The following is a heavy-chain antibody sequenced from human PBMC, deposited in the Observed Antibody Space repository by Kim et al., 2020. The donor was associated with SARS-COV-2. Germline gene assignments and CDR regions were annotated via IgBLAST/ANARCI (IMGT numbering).Heavy chain of an antibody. V-gene: IGHV4-34*01. CDR2: GNHSGST. Sequence: SETLSLTCAVYGGSISGYYWSWSRQPPGTGMEWVGEGNHSGSTNYNPSLKRRVTVTVDAYKNKFSIKLNTVTAADTAEDDYERRSQVVAAATLDYWGQGT. J-gene: IGHJ4*02. CDR1: GGSISGYY. D-gene: IGHD2-2*01. CDR3: ERRSQVVAAATLDY.